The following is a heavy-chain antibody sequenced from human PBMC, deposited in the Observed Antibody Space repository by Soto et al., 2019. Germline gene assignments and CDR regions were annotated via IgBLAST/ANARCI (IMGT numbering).Heavy chain of an antibody. CDR2: IGPYNGNT. Sequence: QAQLVQSGAEVKKPGASVKVSCQAGGYTFADYGISWVRQAPGQGLEWMGWIGPYNGNTNYAQNLQDRVTMTTDTCTNTAYMELRSLRSDDTALYYCARCYCSVGSCYTCWHFDLWGRGTLLTVSS. D-gene: IGHD2-15*01. V-gene: IGHV1-18*01. CDR1: GYTFADYG. J-gene: IGHJ2*01. CDR3: ARCYCSVGSCYTCWHFDL.